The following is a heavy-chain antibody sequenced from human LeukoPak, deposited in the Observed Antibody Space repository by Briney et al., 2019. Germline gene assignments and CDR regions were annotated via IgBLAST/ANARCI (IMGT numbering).Heavy chain of an antibody. V-gene: IGHV3-21*01. Sequence: GGSLRLSCAASGFTFSSYSMNRVRQAPGRGLEWVSSISSSSSYIYYADSVKGRFTISRDNAKNSLYLQMDSLRAEDTAVYYCARGWASEAFDYWGQGTLVTVSS. D-gene: IGHD3-16*01. CDR2: ISSSSSYI. CDR1: GFTFSSYS. J-gene: IGHJ4*02. CDR3: ARGWASEAFDY.